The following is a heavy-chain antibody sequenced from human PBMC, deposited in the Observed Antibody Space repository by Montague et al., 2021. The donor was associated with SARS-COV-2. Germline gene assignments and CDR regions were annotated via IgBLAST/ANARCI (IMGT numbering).Heavy chain of an antibody. CDR3: ARDGYNNSWYHFGFDI. J-gene: IGHJ3*02. CDR2: ISSRTSYT. Sequence: SLRLSCAASGFTFSAYSMTWVRQAPGKGLEWVSSISSRTSYTYYGDSVKGRFTSSRDNAKNSLYLEMNSLRAKDTAVYYCARDGYNNSWYHFGFDIWGQWTVVTVSS. V-gene: IGHV3-21*01. D-gene: IGHD6-13*01. CDR1: GFTFSAYS.